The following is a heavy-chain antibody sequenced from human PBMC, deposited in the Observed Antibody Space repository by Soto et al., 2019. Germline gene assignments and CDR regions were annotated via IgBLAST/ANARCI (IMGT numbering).Heavy chain of an antibody. Sequence: QVQLQQWGAGLLKPSETLSLTCAVYGGSFSGYYWSWFRQPPGKGLEWIGEINHSGSTNYNPSRKSKGNISIDTSKKQSSLKLSSVTAADTAVYYCARAEILTGYTKGALDIWGQGTMVTVSS. CDR3: ARAEILTGYTKGALDI. CDR1: GGSFSGYY. D-gene: IGHD3-9*01. CDR2: INHSGST. J-gene: IGHJ3*02. V-gene: IGHV4-34*01.